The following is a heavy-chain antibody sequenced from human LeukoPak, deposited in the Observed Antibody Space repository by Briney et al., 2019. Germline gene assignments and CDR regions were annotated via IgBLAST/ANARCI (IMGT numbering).Heavy chain of an antibody. D-gene: IGHD3-10*01. CDR3: AKDLPIWFGELYGDY. CDR2: ISGSGGST. CDR1: GFTFSSYA. V-gene: IGHV3-23*01. J-gene: IGHJ4*02. Sequence: GGSLRLSCAASGFTFSSYAMSWVRQAPGKGLGWVSAISGSGGSTYYADSVKGRFTISRDNSKNTLYLQMNSLRAEDTAVYYCAKDLPIWFGELYGDYWGQGTLVTVSS.